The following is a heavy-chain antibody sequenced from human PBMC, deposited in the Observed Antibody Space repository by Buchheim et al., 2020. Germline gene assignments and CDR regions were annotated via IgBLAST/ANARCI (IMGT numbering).Heavy chain of an antibody. CDR2: IKQDGSVR. V-gene: IGHV3-7*01. Sequence: EVQLLESGGDLVQPGGSLRLSCAASGFTFSTFWMAWVRQAPGKGLEWVANIKQDGSVRHYTESVKGRFTISRDNAKNSLYPQMKSLRAEDTAVYHCARDVGGTLDSWGQGTL. D-gene: IGHD1-14*01. CDR3: ARDVGGTLDS. J-gene: IGHJ4*02. CDR1: GFTFSTFW.